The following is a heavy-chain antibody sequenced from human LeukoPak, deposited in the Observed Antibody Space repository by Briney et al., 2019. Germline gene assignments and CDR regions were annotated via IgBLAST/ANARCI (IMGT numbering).Heavy chain of an antibody. CDR1: GFTFSTYG. Sequence: QPGTPLRLSCAASGFTFSTYGMHWVRQAPGKGLEWVAIISYEGSNKYYADSVKRRFTISRDNSKNTVYLQMNSLRAEDTAVYYCAKSIYGGSYCGLYFQHWGQGTLVTVSS. V-gene: IGHV3-30*18. J-gene: IGHJ1*01. CDR2: ISYEGSNK. D-gene: IGHD1-26*01. CDR3: AKSIYGGSYCGLYFQH.